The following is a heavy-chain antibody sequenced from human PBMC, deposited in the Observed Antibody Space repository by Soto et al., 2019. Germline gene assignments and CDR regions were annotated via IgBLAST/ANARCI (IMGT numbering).Heavy chain of an antibody. CDR3: ARDPGYSYGYF. Sequence: ASVKVSCKASGYTFTSYAIHWVRQAPGQRLEWMGWINAGNGNTKYSQKFQDRVTITRDTSASTAYMELSSLRSEDTAVYYCARDPGYSYGYFWGRGSLVTVSA. J-gene: IGHJ4*02. V-gene: IGHV1-3*01. D-gene: IGHD5-18*01. CDR1: GYTFTSYA. CDR2: INAGNGNT.